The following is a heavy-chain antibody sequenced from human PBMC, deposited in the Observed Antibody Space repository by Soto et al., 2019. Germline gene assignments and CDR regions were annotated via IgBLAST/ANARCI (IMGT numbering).Heavy chain of an antibody. V-gene: IGHV3-23*01. D-gene: IGHD2-2*01. CDR1: T. Sequence: TLRCVRQTPGEGLECISSISITGGTTFYADSVKGRFTMSSDNSKNTLFLQMNNLRAEDTALYYCARGYCRGTSCYAPFDYWGQGTPVTVSS. CDR2: ISITGGTT. J-gene: IGHJ4*02. CDR3: ARGYCRGTSCYAPFDY.